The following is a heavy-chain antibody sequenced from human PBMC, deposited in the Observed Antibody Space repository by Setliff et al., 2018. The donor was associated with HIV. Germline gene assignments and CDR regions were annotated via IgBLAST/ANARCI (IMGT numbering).Heavy chain of an antibody. D-gene: IGHD7-27*01. CDR1: GGSISSGGYY. CDR2: IYYSGST. Sequence: KPSETLSLTCTVSGGSISSGGYYWSWSRQHPGKGLEWIGNIYYSGSTYYNPSLTSRATISVDTSKNHFSLKLTSVTAADTAVYYRARALGIGGWYFDLWGRGTLVTVSS. CDR3: ARALGIGGWYFDL. V-gene: IGHV4-31*03. J-gene: IGHJ2*01.